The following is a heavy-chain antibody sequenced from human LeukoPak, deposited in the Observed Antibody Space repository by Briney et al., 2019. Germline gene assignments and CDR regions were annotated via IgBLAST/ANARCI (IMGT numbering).Heavy chain of an antibody. Sequence: GASVKVSCKASGYTFTSYYMHWVRQAPGQGLEWMGIINPSGGSTSYAQKFQGRVTMTRDTSTSTVYMELSSLRSEDTAVYYCARDRRSSSSSWLWPGDYWGQGTLVTISS. V-gene: IGHV1-46*01. J-gene: IGHJ4*02. CDR2: INPSGGST. D-gene: IGHD6-6*01. CDR3: ARDRRSSSSSWLWPGDY. CDR1: GYTFTSYY.